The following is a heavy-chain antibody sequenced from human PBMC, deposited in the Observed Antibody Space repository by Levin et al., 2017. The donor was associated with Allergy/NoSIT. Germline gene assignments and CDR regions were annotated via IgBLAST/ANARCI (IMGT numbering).Heavy chain of an antibody. CDR1: GFTFTSFW. V-gene: IGHV3-7*01. CDR2: IKQDGSET. Sequence: GESLKISCAASGFTFTSFWMTWVRQAPGKGLEWVANIKQDGSETYYVDSVKGRFTISRDNAKNSVYLQMNSLRVDDTAVYYCAREEGWGYHYGMAVWGHGTTVTVSS. D-gene: IGHD6-19*01. CDR3: AREEGWGYHYGMAV. J-gene: IGHJ6*02.